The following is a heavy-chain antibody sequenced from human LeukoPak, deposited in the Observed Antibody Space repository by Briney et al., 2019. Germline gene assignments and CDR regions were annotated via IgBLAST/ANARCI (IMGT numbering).Heavy chain of an antibody. J-gene: IGHJ3*02. CDR2: ISASGTIT. Sequence: GGSLRLSCAASGFTFSSYEMNWVRQAPGKGLEWISYISASGTITHYADSVEGRFTISRDNAKNSLYLQMNSLRAEDTAVYYCARDSDGSYSIDAFDIWGQGTMVTVSS. CDR1: GFTFSSYE. CDR3: ARDSDGSYSIDAFDI. V-gene: IGHV3-48*03. D-gene: IGHD1-26*01.